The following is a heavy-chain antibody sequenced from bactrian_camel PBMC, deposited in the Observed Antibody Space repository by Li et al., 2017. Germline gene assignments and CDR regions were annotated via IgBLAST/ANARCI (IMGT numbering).Heavy chain of an antibody. CDR3: ANSVEYSSGGFYWGEYKS. Sequence: VQLVESGGGSVESGGSLTLSCSASGYTFSTHCVGWYRQAPGKEREVVAAIERDGSTNYADSVKGRFTISRDVAKNTAYLQMNSLKIEDTAMYYCANSVEYSSGGFYWGEYKSWGKGTQVTVS. V-gene: IGHV3S53*01. J-gene: IGHJ4*01. D-gene: IGHD2*01. CDR1: GYTFSTHC. CDR2: IERDGST.